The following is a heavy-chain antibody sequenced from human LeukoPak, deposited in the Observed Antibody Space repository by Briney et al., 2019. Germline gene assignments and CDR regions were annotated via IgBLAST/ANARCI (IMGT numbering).Heavy chain of an antibody. CDR3: ARDYCSSTSCLFDY. Sequence: ASVKVSCKASGYTFTGYHMHWVRRAPGQGLEWMGRINPNSGDTNYAQKFQGRVTMTRDTSISTAYMELSRLRSDDTAVYYCARDYCSSTSCLFDYWGQGPLVTVSS. CDR1: GYTFTGYH. J-gene: IGHJ4*02. CDR2: INPNSGDT. D-gene: IGHD2-2*01. V-gene: IGHV1-2*06.